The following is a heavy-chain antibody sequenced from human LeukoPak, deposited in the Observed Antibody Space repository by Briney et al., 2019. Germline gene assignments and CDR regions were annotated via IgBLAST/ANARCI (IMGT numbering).Heavy chain of an antibody. Sequence: PGGSLRLSCAASGFTFSSYAMHWVRQAPGRGLEHVSAISGNGGRTYYADTVKGRFTISRDNSKNTLYLQMGSLRAEDMAVYYCARWFYYASGSYGLDVWGQGTTVTVSS. CDR3: ARWFYYASGSYGLDV. D-gene: IGHD3-10*01. CDR2: ISGNGGRT. J-gene: IGHJ6*02. V-gene: IGHV3-64*02. CDR1: GFTFSSYA.